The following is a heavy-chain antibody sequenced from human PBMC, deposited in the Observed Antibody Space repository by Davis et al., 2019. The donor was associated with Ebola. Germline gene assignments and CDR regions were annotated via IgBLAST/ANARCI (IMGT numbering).Heavy chain of an antibody. CDR2: FYRGGST. V-gene: IGHV3-66*01. D-gene: IGHD5-24*01. CDR1: GFTVSSNY. J-gene: IGHJ4*02. Sequence: GESLKISCAASGFTVSSNYMSWVRQAPGKGLEWVSVFYRGGSTYYAVSVRGRFTISRDNSENTVSLQMNSLRAEDTAVYYCARGDGDNYFGNWGQGTLVTVSS. CDR3: ARGDGDNYFGN.